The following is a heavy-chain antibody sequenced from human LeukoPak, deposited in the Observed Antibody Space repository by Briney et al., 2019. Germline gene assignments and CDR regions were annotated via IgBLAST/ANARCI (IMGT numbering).Heavy chain of an antibody. CDR1: GYTFTDYY. D-gene: IGHD4-17*01. V-gene: IGHV1-2*06. CDR2: INPNSGGT. J-gene: IGHJ6*03. Sequence: ASVKVSCKASGYTFTDYYMHWVRQAPGQGLEWMGRINPNSGGTNSAQKFQGRVTMTRDTSISTAYMELRSLRSDYTAVYYCARSYGDYGNYYYYMDDWGKGTTVTVSS. CDR3: ARSYGDYGNYYYYMDD.